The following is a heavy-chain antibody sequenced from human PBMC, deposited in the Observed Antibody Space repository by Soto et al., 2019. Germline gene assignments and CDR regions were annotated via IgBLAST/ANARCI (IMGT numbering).Heavy chain of an antibody. CDR1: GYTFTSYD. V-gene: IGHV1-8*01. CDR2: MNPNSGNT. Sequence: ASVKVSCKASGYTFTSYDINWVRQATGQGLEWMGWMNPNSGNTGYAQKFQGRVTMTRNTSISTAYMELSSLRSEDTAVYYCARLMITFGGVIVLKAFDIWGQGTMVTVSS. J-gene: IGHJ3*02. D-gene: IGHD3-16*02. CDR3: ARLMITFGGVIVLKAFDI.